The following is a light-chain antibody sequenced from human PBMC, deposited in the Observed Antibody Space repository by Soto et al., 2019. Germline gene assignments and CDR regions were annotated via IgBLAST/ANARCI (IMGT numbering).Light chain of an antibody. J-gene: IGLJ1*01. CDR1: TSNIGTNA. V-gene: IGLV1-44*01. CDR3: AVWDDGLNGYV. CDR2: SDS. Sequence: QSVLTQPPSASGTPGQRVTISCSGTTSNIGTNAVSWHQQLPGTAPKLLIYSDSQRPSDIPDRFSASKSGTSAFLAISGLQSEDEADYYCAVWDDGLNGYVFGTATKLTVL.